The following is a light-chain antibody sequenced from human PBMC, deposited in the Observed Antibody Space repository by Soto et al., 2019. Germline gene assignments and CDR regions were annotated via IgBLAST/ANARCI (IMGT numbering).Light chain of an antibody. CDR1: SSNIGAGYD. V-gene: IGLV1-40*01. CDR3: QSYDSSLSAV. J-gene: IGLJ1*01. Sequence: VLTQPPSVSGAPGQRVTISCTGSSSNIGAGYDVHWYQQLPGTAPKLLIYGNSNRPSGVPDRFSGSKSGTSASLAITGLQAEDEADYYCQSYDSSLSAVFGTGTKVTVL. CDR2: GNS.